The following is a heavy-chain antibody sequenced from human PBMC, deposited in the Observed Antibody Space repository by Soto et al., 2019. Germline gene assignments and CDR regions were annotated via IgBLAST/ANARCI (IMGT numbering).Heavy chain of an antibody. Sequence: QVQLVQSGAEVKKPGASVKVSCKASGYTFTSYAMHWVRQAPGQRLEWMGWINDGNGNTNYSKKFQGRATITRDTSASTAYMELSSVRSEDTAVEYCARDLQADYWGQGTLVTVSS. CDR1: GYTFTSYA. V-gene: IGHV1-3*01. CDR3: ARDLQADY. CDR2: INDGNGNT. J-gene: IGHJ4*02.